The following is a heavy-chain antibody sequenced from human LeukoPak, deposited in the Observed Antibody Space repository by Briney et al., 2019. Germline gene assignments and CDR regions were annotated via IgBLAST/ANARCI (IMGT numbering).Heavy chain of an antibody. CDR3: AKDGGLMDAFDM. Sequence: GGSLRLSCAASGFTFSRYTMNWVRQAPGKGLEWVAVITYDGSEKYYADSVKGRFTISRDNSQNTLYLQMNSLRAEDTAVYYCAKDGGLMDAFDMWGQGTMVAVSS. D-gene: IGHD3-16*01. J-gene: IGHJ3*02. CDR1: GFTFSRYT. V-gene: IGHV3-30-3*01. CDR2: ITYDGSEK.